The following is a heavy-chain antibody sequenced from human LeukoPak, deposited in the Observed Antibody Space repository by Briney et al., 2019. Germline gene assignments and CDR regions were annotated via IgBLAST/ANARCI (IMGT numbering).Heavy chain of an antibody. J-gene: IGHJ5*02. Sequence: ASVKVSCKACGYTFNISDINWVRQASGQGLEWMGWMNPNSGNTGYAQKFKGRLTITRDTSVSTAYMELSGLNSEDTAVYYCARRASDFWSGRAWFDPWGQGTLVTVSA. V-gene: IGHV1-8*01. CDR2: MNPNSGNT. CDR1: GYTFNISD. D-gene: IGHD3-3*01. CDR3: ARRASDFWSGRAWFDP.